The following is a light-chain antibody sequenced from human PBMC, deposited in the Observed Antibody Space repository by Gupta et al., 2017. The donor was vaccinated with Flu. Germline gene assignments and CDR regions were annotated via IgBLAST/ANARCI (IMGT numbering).Light chain of an antibody. Sequence: PVAPGEPASISCRSSQSLLHNNGYNYLDWYLQKPGQAPHLLIYLASKRASGVPERFNGSGSGRDFTLKIRRVEAEDVGVYYCMQDLQTRTFGQGTRVEIK. J-gene: IGKJ1*01. V-gene: IGKV2-28*01. CDR3: MQDLQTRT. CDR2: LAS. CDR1: QSLLHNNGYNY.